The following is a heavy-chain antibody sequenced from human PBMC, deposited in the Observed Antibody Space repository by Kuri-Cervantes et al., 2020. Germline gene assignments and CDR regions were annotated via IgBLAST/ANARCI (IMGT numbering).Heavy chain of an antibody. D-gene: IGHD1-7*01. CDR3: ARVGTGTSWSYFDY. V-gene: IGHV3-30-3*01. CDR1: GFTFSSYA. Sequence: GESLKISCAASGFTFSSYAMHWVRQAPGKGLEWVAVISYDGSNKYYADSVKGRFTISRDNPKNTLYLQMNSMRAEDTAVYYCARVGTGTSWSYFDYWGQGTLVTVSS. J-gene: IGHJ4*02. CDR2: ISYDGSNK.